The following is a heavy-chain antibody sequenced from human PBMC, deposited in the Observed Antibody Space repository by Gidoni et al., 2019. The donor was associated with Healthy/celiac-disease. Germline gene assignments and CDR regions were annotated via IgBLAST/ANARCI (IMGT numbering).Heavy chain of an antibody. J-gene: IGHJ5*02. V-gene: IGHV5-51*01. Sequence: EVQLVQSGAEVTKPGESLTISCKGSGYSFTTYWIGWVRQMPGKGLEWMGIIHPGDSDTRYSPSFQGQVTISADKSISTAYLQWSSLKASDTAMYYCARRFYYYDSSGPLRGWFDPWGQGTLVTVSS. CDR2: IHPGDSDT. CDR1: GYSFTTYW. CDR3: ARRFYYYDSSGPLRGWFDP. D-gene: IGHD3-22*01.